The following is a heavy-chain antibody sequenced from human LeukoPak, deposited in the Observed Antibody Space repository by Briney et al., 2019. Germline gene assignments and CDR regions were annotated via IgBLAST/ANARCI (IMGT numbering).Heavy chain of an antibody. CDR3: ARGGSGSPAH. V-gene: IGHV4-61*01. D-gene: IGHD3-10*01. J-gene: IGHJ4*02. CDR1: GGSVSSGSYY. CDR2: IYYSGST. Sequence: SETLSLTCTVSGGSVSSGSYYWRWIRQPPGKGLEWIGYIYYSGSTNYNPSLKCRVTISVDTSKNQFSLKLSSVTAADTAVYYCARGGSGSPAHWGQGTLVTVSS.